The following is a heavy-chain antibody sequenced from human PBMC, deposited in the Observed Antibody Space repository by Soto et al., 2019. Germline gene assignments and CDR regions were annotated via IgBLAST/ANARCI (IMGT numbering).Heavy chain of an antibody. CDR1: GGTFSSYA. V-gene: IGHV1-69*13. D-gene: IGHD3-22*01. CDR3: ARSHYYDSSGYWFDY. Sequence: RASVKVSCKASGGTFSSYAISWVRQAPGQGLEWMGGIIPIFGTANYAQKFQGRVTITADESTSTAYMELSSLRSEDTAVYYCARSHYYDSSGYWFDYWGQGTLVTVSS. J-gene: IGHJ4*02. CDR2: IIPIFGTA.